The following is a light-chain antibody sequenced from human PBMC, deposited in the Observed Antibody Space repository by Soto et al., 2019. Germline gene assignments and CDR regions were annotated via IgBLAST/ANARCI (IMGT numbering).Light chain of an antibody. V-gene: IGKV3-15*01. CDR2: GAS. Sequence: ETFMTQSPATLSVSPGKRATLSCRASQSVNSNLAWYQQESGQPPRLLVFGASTRATGVPARFSGSRSGPEFTLTINSLQSEVVGIYYCQRYITWGLTLGGG. CDR3: QRYITWGLT. CDR1: QSVNSN. J-gene: IGKJ4*01.